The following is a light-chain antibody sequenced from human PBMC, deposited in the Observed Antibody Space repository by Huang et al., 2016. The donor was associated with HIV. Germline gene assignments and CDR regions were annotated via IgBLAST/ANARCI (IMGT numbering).Light chain of an antibody. Sequence: EIVLTQSPVTLSLSPGDRATLSCRASQSIGTYLAWYQQKSGQAPRLLIYDVSNRAAGVPARFSDSGSETDFTLTIASLDPDDFAIYHCQQRSKWPLTFGGGTKVEMK. CDR1: QSIGTY. J-gene: IGKJ4*01. CDR3: QQRSKWPLT. V-gene: IGKV3-11*01. CDR2: DVS.